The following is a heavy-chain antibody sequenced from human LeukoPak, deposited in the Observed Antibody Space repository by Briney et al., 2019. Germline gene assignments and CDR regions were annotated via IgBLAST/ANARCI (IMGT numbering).Heavy chain of an antibody. Sequence: GGSLRLSCAASGFTFSSYGMHWVRKAPGKGLEWVAFIRYDGSNKYYADSVKGRFTISRDNSKNTLYLQMNSLRAEDTAVYYCAREKSVGLVDAFDIWGQGTMVTVSS. V-gene: IGHV3-30*02. CDR2: IRYDGSNK. CDR3: AREKSVGLVDAFDI. J-gene: IGHJ3*02. CDR1: GFTFSSYG.